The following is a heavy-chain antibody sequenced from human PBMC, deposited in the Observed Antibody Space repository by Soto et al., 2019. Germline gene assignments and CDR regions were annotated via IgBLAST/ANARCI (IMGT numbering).Heavy chain of an antibody. CDR1: GFTFSSYA. CDR3: AKDEGVGATLGLPSGNDY. D-gene: IGHD1-26*01. CDR2: ISYDGSNK. J-gene: IGHJ4*02. Sequence: QAHLVESGGGVVQPGRSLRLSCAASGFTFSSYAMHWVRQAPGKGLEWVAVISYDGSNKYYADSVKGRLTISRDNSRDTLYLQRNSLRADDTAVYYCAKDEGVGATLGLPSGNDYWGQGTLVTVSS. V-gene: IGHV3-30*18.